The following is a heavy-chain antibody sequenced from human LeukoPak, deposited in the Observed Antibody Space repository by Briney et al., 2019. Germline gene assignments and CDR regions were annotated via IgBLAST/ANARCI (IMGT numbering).Heavy chain of an antibody. CDR1: GFTFSSYG. Sequence: GGSLRLSCAASGFTFSSYGMHWVRQAPGKGLEWVAYIQYDGSNEQYADSVKGRFSISRDSSKNILYLQMNSLRAEDTAVYYCARVEACSGGSCYPFDYWGQGTLVTVSS. CDR2: IQYDGSNE. D-gene: IGHD2-15*01. CDR3: ARVEACSGGSCYPFDY. J-gene: IGHJ4*02. V-gene: IGHV3-30*02.